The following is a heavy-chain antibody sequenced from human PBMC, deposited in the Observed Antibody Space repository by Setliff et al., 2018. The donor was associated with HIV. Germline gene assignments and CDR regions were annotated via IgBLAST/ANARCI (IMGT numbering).Heavy chain of an antibody. CDR2: IYASGRT. J-gene: IGHJ6*03. Sequence: SETLSLTCTVSGGSISSYYWSWVRQPAGKGLEWIGRIYASGRTNYNPSLKSRVTLSVDTSKNQFSLKVTSVTAADTAVYYCARHVKRYYYDTSGPYYMDVWGKGTTVTVSS. V-gene: IGHV4-4*07. D-gene: IGHD3-22*01. CDR3: ARHVKRYYYDTSGPYYMDV. CDR1: GGSISSYY.